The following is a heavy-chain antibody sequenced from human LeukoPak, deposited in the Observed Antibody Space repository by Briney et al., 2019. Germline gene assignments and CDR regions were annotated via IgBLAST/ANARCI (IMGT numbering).Heavy chain of an antibody. Sequence: GSLRLSCAASGFTFSSYSMNWVRQPPGKGLEWIASIYYGGSTYYNPSLKSRVTISVDTSKNQFSLKLSSVTAEDTAVYYCARGPSGYHNTGGQGTLVTVSS. CDR3: ARGPSGYHNT. V-gene: IGHV4-39*07. CDR2: IYYGGST. CDR1: GFTFSSYS. D-gene: IGHD5-12*01. J-gene: IGHJ4*02.